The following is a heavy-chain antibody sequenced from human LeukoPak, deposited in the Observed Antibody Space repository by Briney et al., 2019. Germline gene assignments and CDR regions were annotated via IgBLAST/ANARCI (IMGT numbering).Heavy chain of an antibody. V-gene: IGHV4-39*07. J-gene: IGHJ4*02. CDR3: ARSPPAPKEFHK. D-gene: IGHD2-2*01. CDR1: GGSISSSSYY. CDR2: IYYSGST. Sequence: PSETLSLTCTVSGGSISSSSYYWGWIRQPPGKGLEWIGSIYYSGSTYYNPSLKSRVTISVDTSKNQFSLKLTSVTAADTAVYYCARSPPAPKEFHKWGQGTLVTVSS.